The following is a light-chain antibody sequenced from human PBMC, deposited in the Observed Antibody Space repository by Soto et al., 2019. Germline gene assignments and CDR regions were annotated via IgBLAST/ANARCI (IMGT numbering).Light chain of an antibody. V-gene: IGLV1-51*01. Sequence: QSALTQPPSVSAAPGQKVTISCSGGTSNIGNNYVSWYQQFPGTAPKRIIYDNSKRASGIPDRFSGSKSGTSATLVITGPQTGDEADYYCGTWDSRLSAVFGTGTKVTVL. J-gene: IGLJ1*01. CDR2: DNS. CDR1: TSNIGNNY. CDR3: GTWDSRLSAV.